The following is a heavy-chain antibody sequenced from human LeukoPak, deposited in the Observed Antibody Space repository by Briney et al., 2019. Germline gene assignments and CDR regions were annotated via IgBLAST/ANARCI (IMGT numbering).Heavy chain of an antibody. V-gene: IGHV1-8*01. J-gene: IGHJ6*02. CDR2: MNPNSGNT. Sequence: ASVKVSCKASGYTFTSYDINWVRQATGQGLEWMGWMNPNSGNTGYAQKFQGRVTMTRNTSISTAYMELSSLRSEDTAVYYCARDGSGYCSSTSCYWEDYYYYYGVDVWGQGTTVTVSS. CDR3: ARDGSGYCSSTSCYWEDYYYYYGVDV. D-gene: IGHD2-2*01. CDR1: GYTFTSYD.